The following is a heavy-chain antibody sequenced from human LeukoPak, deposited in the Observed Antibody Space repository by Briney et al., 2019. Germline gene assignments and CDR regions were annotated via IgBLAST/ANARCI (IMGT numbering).Heavy chain of an antibody. Sequence: KPSETLSLTCTVSGGPVSSGYYWGWIRQPPGKGLEWIGSIYHSGSTYYNPSLKSRVTISVDTSKNQFSLKLSSVTAADTAVYYCARVEYYYDSSGYLREPPVRGYFDYWGQGTLVTVSS. CDR2: IYHSGST. CDR1: GGPVSSGYY. D-gene: IGHD3-22*01. J-gene: IGHJ4*02. CDR3: ARVEYYYDSSGYLREPPVRGYFDY. V-gene: IGHV4-38-2*02.